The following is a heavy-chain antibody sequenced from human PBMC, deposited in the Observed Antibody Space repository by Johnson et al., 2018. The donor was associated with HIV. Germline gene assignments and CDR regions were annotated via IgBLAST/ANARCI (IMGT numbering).Heavy chain of an antibody. J-gene: IGHJ3*01. CDR3: AKGQSGCYPKDAFDC. D-gene: IGHD3-22*01. CDR1: GFTFSNYG. Sequence: QVQLVESGGGLVQPGGSLRLSCAASGFTFSNYGMHWVRQAPGKGLEWVAFLRYDGDITYYIDSVKGRFTISRDNSKNTLYLQMNSLRTEDTAMYYCAKGQSGCYPKDAFDCWGRGTIVIVSS. CDR2: LRYDGDIT. V-gene: IGHV3-30*02.